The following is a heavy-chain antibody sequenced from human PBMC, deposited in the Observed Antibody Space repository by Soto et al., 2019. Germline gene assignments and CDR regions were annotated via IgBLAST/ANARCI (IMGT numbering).Heavy chain of an antibody. CDR2: VKDGGST. V-gene: IGHV4-34*01. CDR1: GGSLTGYY. J-gene: IGHJ4*02. D-gene: IGHD5-12*01. CDR3: ARGQEGIVATH. Sequence: QVQLQQWGAGLLKPSETLSLTCTVNGGSLTGYYWSWIRQPPGKGLEWIGEVKDGGSTNYSPSLRGRVSISAATSQNHFSLRLNSVTAADTAVYFCARGQEGIVATHWDQGALVTVSS.